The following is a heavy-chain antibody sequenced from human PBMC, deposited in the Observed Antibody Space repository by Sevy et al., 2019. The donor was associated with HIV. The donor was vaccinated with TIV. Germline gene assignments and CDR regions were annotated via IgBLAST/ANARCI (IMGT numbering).Heavy chain of an antibody. CDR3: ARDGSSGGLFLKDYYYFGMDV. Sequence: GGSLRLSCAASGFTFSSYAMHWVRRAPGKGLEWVAVISYDGNNKYADSVKGRFTISRDNSKNTLYLQMNSLRAEDTAVYYCARDGSSGGLFLKDYYYFGMDVWGQGTTVTVSS. J-gene: IGHJ6*02. D-gene: IGHD3-16*01. V-gene: IGHV3-30*03. CDR1: GFTFSSYA. CDR2: ISYDGNNK.